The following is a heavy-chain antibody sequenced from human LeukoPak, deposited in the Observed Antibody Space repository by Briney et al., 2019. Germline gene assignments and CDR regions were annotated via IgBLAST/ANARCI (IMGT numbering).Heavy chain of an antibody. CDR3: AKGQEGRSGIYYLSALY. J-gene: IGHJ4*02. V-gene: IGHV3-23*01. Sequence: GGSLRLSCAASGFTFSTYVMSWVRQAPGKGLEWVSGISGSGDSTYYADSVKGRFTISRDNSKNTLYLQMNSLRADDTAVYYCAKGQEGRSGIYYLSALYWGQGTLVTVSS. CDR2: ISGSGDST. D-gene: IGHD1-26*01. CDR1: GFTFSTYV.